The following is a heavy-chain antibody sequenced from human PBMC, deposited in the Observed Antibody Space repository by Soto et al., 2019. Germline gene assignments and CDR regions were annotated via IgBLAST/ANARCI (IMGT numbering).Heavy chain of an antibody. CDR2: ISSSSSYI. V-gene: IGHV3-21*01. J-gene: IGHJ4*02. Sequence: EVRLVESGGGLVKPGGSLRLSCAASGFTFSSYSMNWVRQAPGKGLEWVSSISSSSSYIYYADSVKGRFTISRDNAKNSLYLQMNSLRAEDTAVYYCARSLGYDSSGYDYWGQGTLVTVSS. CDR3: ARSLGYDSSGYDY. CDR1: GFTFSSYS. D-gene: IGHD3-22*01.